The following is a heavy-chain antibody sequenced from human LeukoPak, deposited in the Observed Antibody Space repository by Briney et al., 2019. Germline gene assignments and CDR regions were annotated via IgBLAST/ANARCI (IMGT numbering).Heavy chain of an antibody. CDR1: GFTFSSYG. V-gene: IGHV3-33*01. D-gene: IGHD2-15*01. Sequence: GGSLRLSCAASGFTFSSYGMHWVRQAPGKGLEWVAVIWYDGSNKYYADSVKGRFTISRDNSTNTLYLQMNSLRAEDTAVYYCATQSWVAAGDYWGQGTLVTVSS. CDR2: IWYDGSNK. CDR3: ATQSWVAAGDY. J-gene: IGHJ4*02.